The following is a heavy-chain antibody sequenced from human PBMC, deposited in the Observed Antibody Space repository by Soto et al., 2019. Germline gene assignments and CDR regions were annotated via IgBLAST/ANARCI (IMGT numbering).Heavy chain of an antibody. V-gene: IGHV1-58*01. D-gene: IGHD3-3*01. CDR2: IIVGSGKT. Sequence: SVKVSCKTSGFTFTNSAVQWVRQARGQRLEWIGWIIVGSGKTNYLQNFQGRVTMTRNTSISTAYMELSSLRSEDTAVYYCAREKSGYYDYWGQGSLVTVSS. CDR3: AREKSGYYDY. J-gene: IGHJ4*02. CDR1: GFTFTNSA.